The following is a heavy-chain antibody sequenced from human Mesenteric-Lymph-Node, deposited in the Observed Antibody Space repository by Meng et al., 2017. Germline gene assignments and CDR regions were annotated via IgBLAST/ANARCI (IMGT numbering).Heavy chain of an antibody. D-gene: IGHD3-10*01. CDR3: ARSLVPWYGYYGLDV. J-gene: IGHJ6*02. V-gene: IGHV3-7*01. CDR1: GFSFNTYW. Sequence: LKISCAASGFSFNTYWMSWVRQSPGKGLEWVANIKQDGSEEYYVDSVKGRFTISRDNAKRSLYLQMNSHRAEDTAVFYCARSLVPWYGYYGLDVWGQGTTVTVSS. CDR2: IKQDGSEE.